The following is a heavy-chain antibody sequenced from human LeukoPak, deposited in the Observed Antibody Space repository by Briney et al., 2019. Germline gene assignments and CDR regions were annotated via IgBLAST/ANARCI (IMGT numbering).Heavy chain of an antibody. CDR1: GFTFSSYG. D-gene: IGHD1-7*01. CDR2: ISYDVGKK. J-gene: IGHJ2*01. Sequence: GGSLRLSCAASGFTFSSYGMHWVRQAPGKGLEWVAVISYDVGKKYYADSVKGRFTISRDNAKNSLYLQMNSLRAEDTAVYYCARADLELILDPWYFDLWGRGTLVTVSS. V-gene: IGHV3-30*03. CDR3: ARADLELILDPWYFDL.